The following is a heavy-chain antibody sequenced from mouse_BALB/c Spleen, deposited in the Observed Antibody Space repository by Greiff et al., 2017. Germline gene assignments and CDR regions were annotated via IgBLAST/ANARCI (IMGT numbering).Heavy chain of an antibody. V-gene: IGHV5-17*02. CDR2: ISSGSSTI. Sequence: EVHLVESGGGLVQPGGSRKLSCAASGFTFSSFGMHWVRQAPEKGLEWVAYISSGSSTIYYADTVKGRFTISRDNPKNTLFLQMTSLRSEDTAMYYCARFGNYGYYYAMDYWGQGTSVTVSS. CDR3: ARFGNYGYYYAMDY. CDR1: GFTFSSFG. J-gene: IGHJ4*01. D-gene: IGHD2-1*01.